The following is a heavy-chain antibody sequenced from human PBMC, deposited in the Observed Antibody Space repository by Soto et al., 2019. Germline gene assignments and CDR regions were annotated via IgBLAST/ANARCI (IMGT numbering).Heavy chain of an antibody. J-gene: IGHJ6*02. V-gene: IGHV3-23*01. CDR3: AKGTNCSGGSCYGYYYYYGMDV. CDR1: GFTFSSYA. CDR2: ISGSGGST. D-gene: IGHD2-15*01. Sequence: GGSLRLSCAASGFTFSSYAMGWVRQAPGKGLEWVSTISGSGGSTYYADSVKGRFTISRDNSKNTLYLQMNSLRAEDTAVYYCAKGTNCSGGSCYGYYYYYGMDVWVQGTTVTVSS.